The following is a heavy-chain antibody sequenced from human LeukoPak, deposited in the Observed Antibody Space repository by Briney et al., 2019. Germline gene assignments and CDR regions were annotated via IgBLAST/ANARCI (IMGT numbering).Heavy chain of an antibody. CDR1: GGSISSGSYY. CDR3: ASSGYEGGFDY. CDR2: IYTSGST. Sequence: PSETLSLTCTVSGGSISSGSYYWSWIRQPAGKGLEWIGRIYTSGSTNYNPSLKSRVTISVDTSKNQFSLKLSSVTAADTAVYYCASSGYEGGFDYWGQGTLVTASS. J-gene: IGHJ4*02. V-gene: IGHV4-61*02. D-gene: IGHD5-12*01.